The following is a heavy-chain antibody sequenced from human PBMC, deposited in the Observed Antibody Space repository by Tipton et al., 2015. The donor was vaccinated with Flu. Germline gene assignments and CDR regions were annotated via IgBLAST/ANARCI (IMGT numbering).Heavy chain of an antibody. V-gene: IGHV5-51*01. CDR2: IYPGDSDV. J-gene: IGHJ3*02. CDR3: ARSRRDFWSGYLNPFGAFDI. Sequence: QSGPEVKKSGESLRISCEGSGYKSTNYWIGWVRQMPGKGLEWMGIIYPGDSDVRYSPSFEGRVIISADKSFNTAYLQWNSLKASDTAMYYCARSRRDFWSGYLNPFGAFDIWGQGTMVTVSS. D-gene: IGHD3-3*01. CDR1: GYKSTNYW.